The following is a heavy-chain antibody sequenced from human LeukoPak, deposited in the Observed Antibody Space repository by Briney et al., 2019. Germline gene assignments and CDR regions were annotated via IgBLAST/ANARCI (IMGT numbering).Heavy chain of an antibody. J-gene: IGHJ5*02. Sequence: GGSLRLSCAASGFTFSSYAMSWVRQAPGKGLEWVSAISGSGGSTYYADSVKGRFTISRDNSKNTLDLQMNSLRAEDRAGYCCAKAFRLPAAGFDPWGQGTLVTVCS. V-gene: IGHV3-23*01. CDR1: GFTFSSYA. CDR2: ISGSGGST. CDR3: AKAFRLPAAGFDP. D-gene: IGHD2-2*01.